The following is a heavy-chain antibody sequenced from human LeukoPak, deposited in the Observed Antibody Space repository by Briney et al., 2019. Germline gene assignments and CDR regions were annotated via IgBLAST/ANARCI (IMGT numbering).Heavy chain of an antibody. Sequence: PSETLSLTCTVSGGSISSYYWSWIRQPPGKGLEWIGYIYYSGSTNYNPSLKSRVTISVDTSKNQFSLKLSSVTAADTAVYYCARGSYVYYGSAKGVYFDYWGQGTLVTVSS. J-gene: IGHJ4*02. D-gene: IGHD3-10*01. V-gene: IGHV4-59*01. CDR2: IYYSGST. CDR1: GGSISSYY. CDR3: ARGSYVYYGSAKGVYFDY.